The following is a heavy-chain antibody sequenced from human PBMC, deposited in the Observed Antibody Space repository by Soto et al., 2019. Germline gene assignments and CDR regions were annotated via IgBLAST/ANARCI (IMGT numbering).Heavy chain of an antibody. V-gene: IGHV1-18*01. CDR3: ASAVKSYQLLFLTGGDYGMDV. CDR2: ISAYNGNT. D-gene: IGHD2-2*01. Sequence: QVQLVQSGAEVKKPGASVKVSCKASGYTFTSYGISWVRQAPGQGLEWMGWISAYNGNTNYAQKLQGRDTMTTDTSTSTAYMELRSLRSDDTAVYYCASAVKSYQLLFLTGGDYGMDVWGQGTTVTVSS. CDR1: GYTFTSYG. J-gene: IGHJ6*02.